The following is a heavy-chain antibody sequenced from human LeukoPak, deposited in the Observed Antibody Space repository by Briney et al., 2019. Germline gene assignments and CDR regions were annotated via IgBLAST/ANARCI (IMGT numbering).Heavy chain of an antibody. V-gene: IGHV3-33*08. Sequence: SGGSLRLSCAASGFAVNSNYMSWVRQAPGKGLEWVAVIWYDGSNKYYADSVKGRFTISRDNSKNTLYLQMNSLRAEDTAVYYCARDGRDSSGYLNYWGQGTLVTVSS. CDR3: ARDGRDSSGYLNY. D-gene: IGHD3-22*01. CDR1: GFAVNSNY. CDR2: IWYDGSNK. J-gene: IGHJ4*02.